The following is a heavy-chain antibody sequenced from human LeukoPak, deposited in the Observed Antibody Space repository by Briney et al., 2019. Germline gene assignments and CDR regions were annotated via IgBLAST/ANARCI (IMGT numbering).Heavy chain of an antibody. J-gene: IGHJ3*02. D-gene: IGHD3-22*01. CDR3: ARDLTYYFDSSDYGGAFDI. CDR1: GFTFSSYG. Sequence: PGRSLRLSCAASGFTFSSYGMHWVRQAPGKGLEWVAVISYDGINEYYADSVKGRFTISRDNSKNTLYLQMNSLRAEDTAVYYCARDLTYYFDSSDYGGAFDIWGQATMVTVSS. CDR2: ISYDGINE. V-gene: IGHV3-30*03.